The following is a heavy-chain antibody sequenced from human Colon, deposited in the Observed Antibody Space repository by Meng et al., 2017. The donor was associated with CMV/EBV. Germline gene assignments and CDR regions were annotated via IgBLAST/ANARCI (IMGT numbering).Heavy chain of an antibody. CDR3: ARAHQGSGWRGACDY. CDR1: GYTFTSYV. V-gene: IGHV1-2*02. Sequence: VSVKVSCKASGYTFTSYVIHWIRQAPGQGLEWMGGVNPNNGDTKYAQKFQGSVTITRDTSITTAYMELSSLKSDDTAVYFCARAHQGSGWRGACDYWGQGTLVTVSS. CDR2: VNPNNGDT. D-gene: IGHD6-19*01. J-gene: IGHJ4*02.